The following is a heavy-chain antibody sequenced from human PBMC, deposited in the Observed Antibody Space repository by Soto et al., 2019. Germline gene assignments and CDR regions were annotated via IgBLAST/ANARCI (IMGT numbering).Heavy chain of an antibody. CDR3: GRVRGDGAGNFWWFDV. CDR2: ICSFGNT. D-gene: IGHD3-3*01. Sequence: QVQLQESGPGLVKPSQTLSLTCSVSGGSVNSGAFYWGWIGQSPGKGLECLGYICSFGNTFYHPSIKSCVTISLDTSKNRFSLRLTSVIDADAAIYYCGRVRGDGAGNFWWFDVWGQGTLVTVSS. V-gene: IGHV4-31*03. J-gene: IGHJ5*02. CDR1: GGSVNSGAFY.